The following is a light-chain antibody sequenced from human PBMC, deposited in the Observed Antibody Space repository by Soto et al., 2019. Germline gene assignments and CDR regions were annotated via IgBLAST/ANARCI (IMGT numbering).Light chain of an antibody. CDR3: QKYNSAPKT. CDR1: QDISNY. Sequence: DIQMTQSPSSLSASVGDRVTITGRASQDISNYLAWYQQKPGEVPKLLIYAASTLQKGVQSRFSGGGSGTLFTLTISSLQPDDVATYYCQKYNSAPKTFGRGTRLEIK. CDR2: AAS. V-gene: IGKV1-27*01. J-gene: IGKJ2*01.